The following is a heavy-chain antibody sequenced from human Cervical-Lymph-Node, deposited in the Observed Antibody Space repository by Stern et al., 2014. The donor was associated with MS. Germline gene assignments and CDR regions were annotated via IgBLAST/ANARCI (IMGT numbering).Heavy chain of an antibody. Sequence: VQLVESGGGVVQPGRSLRLSCAASGFTFSSYAMHWVRQAPGKGLEWVAVISYGGSNKYYADSVKGRFTIYRDNSKNTLYLQMNSLRAEDTAVYYCAREWAYDYVWGSYRYWGQGTLVTVSS. CDR2: ISYGGSNK. CDR3: AREWAYDYVWGSYRY. D-gene: IGHD3-16*02. J-gene: IGHJ4*02. V-gene: IGHV3-30*01. CDR1: GFTFSSYA.